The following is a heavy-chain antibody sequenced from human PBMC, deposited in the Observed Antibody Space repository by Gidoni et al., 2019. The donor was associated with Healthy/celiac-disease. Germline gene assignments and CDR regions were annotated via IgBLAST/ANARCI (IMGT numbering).Heavy chain of an antibody. Sequence: QVQLQESGPGLGKPSETLSLTCAVSGGSISSYYWSWIRQPPGKGLEWIGYIYDSGSTNYTPSLKGRVTISVDTSKNQFSLKLSSVTAADTAVYYCARAGYGDYGYAFDIWGQGTMVTVSS. D-gene: IGHD4-17*01. J-gene: IGHJ3*02. V-gene: IGHV4-59*01. CDR1: GGSISSYY. CDR2: IYDSGST. CDR3: ARAGYGDYGYAFDI.